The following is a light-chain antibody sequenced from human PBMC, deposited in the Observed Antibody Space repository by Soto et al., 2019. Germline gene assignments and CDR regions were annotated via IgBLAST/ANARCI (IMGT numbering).Light chain of an antibody. V-gene: IGLV2-14*01. CDR1: NGDVGIYDF. CDR2: EVS. Sequence: QSALTQPASVSGTPGQSITISCTGSNGDVGIYDFVSWYQHHPGRAPKLIVSEVSHRPSGVSNRFSGSKSGNTASLTISGLQSEDEADYYCISYTSDDVRYVFXTGTKLTVL. J-gene: IGLJ1*01. CDR3: ISYTSDDVRYV.